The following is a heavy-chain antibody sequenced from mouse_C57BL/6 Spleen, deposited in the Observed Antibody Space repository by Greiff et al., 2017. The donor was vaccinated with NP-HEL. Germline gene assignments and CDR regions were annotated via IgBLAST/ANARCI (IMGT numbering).Heavy chain of an antibody. CDR1: GYTFTSYW. D-gene: IGHD1-1*01. Sequence: QVQLQQPGAELVMPGASVKLSCKASGYTFTSYWMHWVKQRPGQGLEWIGEIDPSDSYTNYNQKFKGKSTLTVDKSSSTAYMQLSSLTSEDSAVYYCARPITTVGANWYFDVWGTGTTVTVSS. V-gene: IGHV1-69*01. J-gene: IGHJ1*03. CDR3: ARPITTVGANWYFDV. CDR2: IDPSDSYT.